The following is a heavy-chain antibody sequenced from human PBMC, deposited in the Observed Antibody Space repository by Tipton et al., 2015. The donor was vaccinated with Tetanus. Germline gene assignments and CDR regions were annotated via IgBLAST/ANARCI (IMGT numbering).Heavy chain of an antibody. CDR2: INAGNGNT. J-gene: IGHJ4*02. V-gene: IGHV1-3*01. CDR1: GYTFTSYA. CDR3: AKGGVYYYDSSGYPDY. D-gene: IGHD3-22*01. Sequence: QVQLVQSGAEVKKPGASVKVSCKASGYTFTSYAMHWVRQAPGQRLEWMGWINAGNGNTKYSQKFQGRVTITRDTSASTAYMELSSLRSEDTAVYYCAKGGVYYYDSSGYPDYWGQGTLVTVSS.